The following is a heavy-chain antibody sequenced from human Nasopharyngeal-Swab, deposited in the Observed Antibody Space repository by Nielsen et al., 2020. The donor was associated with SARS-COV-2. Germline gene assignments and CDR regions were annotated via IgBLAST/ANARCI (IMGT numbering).Heavy chain of an antibody. V-gene: IGHV1-2*06. Sequence: AAVKVSCKASGYTFTGYYRHGVRQAPGQGREWMGRINPNSGGTNYAQKFQGRVTMTRDTSISTAYMELSRLRSDDTAVSYCARDYDVDTAMVDYYYGMAVWGQATTVTVSS. CDR2: INPNSGGT. CDR1: GYTFTGYY. CDR3: ARDYDVDTAMVDYYYGMAV. D-gene: IGHD5-18*01. J-gene: IGHJ6*02.